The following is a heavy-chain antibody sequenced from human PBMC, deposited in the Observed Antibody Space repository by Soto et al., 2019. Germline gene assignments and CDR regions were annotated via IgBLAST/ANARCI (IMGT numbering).Heavy chain of an antibody. CDR3: ARDRRIGVVIIGFDY. CDR1: GFTFSSYA. J-gene: IGHJ4*02. Sequence: QVQLVESGGGVVQPGRSLRLSCAASGFTFSSYAMHWVRQAPGKGLEWVAVISYDGSNKYYADSVKGRFTISRDNSKNTLYLQMNSLRAEDTAVYYCARDRRIGVVIIGFDYWGQGTLVTVSS. CDR2: ISYDGSNK. D-gene: IGHD3-3*01. V-gene: IGHV3-30-3*01.